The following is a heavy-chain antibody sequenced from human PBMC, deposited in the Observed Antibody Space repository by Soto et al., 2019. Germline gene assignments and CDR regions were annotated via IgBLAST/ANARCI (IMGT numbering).Heavy chain of an antibody. Sequence: SETLSLTCAVYGGTFSGYYWSWIRQPPGKGLEWIGEINHSGSTNYNPSPKSRVTISVDTSKNQFSLKLSSVTAADTAVYYCARDSPPFRDYSESYWYFSLWGRGTLVTVSS. D-gene: IGHD4-4*01. J-gene: IGHJ2*01. CDR2: INHSGST. CDR1: GGTFSGYY. CDR3: ARDSPPFRDYSESYWYFSL. V-gene: IGHV4-34*01.